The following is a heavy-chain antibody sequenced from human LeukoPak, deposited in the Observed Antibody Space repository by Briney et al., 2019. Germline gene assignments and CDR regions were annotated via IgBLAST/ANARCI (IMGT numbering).Heavy chain of an antibody. D-gene: IGHD6-19*01. CDR1: GGSFSGYY. CDR2: INHSGST. V-gene: IGHV4-34*01. CDR3: ARVGFRGSGWYGGWGATFDY. J-gene: IGHJ4*02. Sequence: SETLSLTCAVYGGSFSGYYWSWIRQAPGKGLEWIGEINHSGSTNYNPSLKSRVTISVDTSKNQFSLKLSSVTAADTAVYYCARVGFRGSGWYGGWGATFDYWGQGTLVTVSS.